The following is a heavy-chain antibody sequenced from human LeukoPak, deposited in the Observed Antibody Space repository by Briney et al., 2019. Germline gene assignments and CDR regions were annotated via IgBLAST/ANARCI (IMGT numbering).Heavy chain of an antibody. CDR1: GFTFSSYA. CDR3: ALGAPFKPFDY. CDR2: ISYDGSNK. V-gene: IGHV3-30-3*01. Sequence: GGSLRLSCAASGFTFSSYAMHWVRQAPGKGLEWVAVISYDGSNKYYADSVKGRFTISRDNAKNSLYLQMNSLRAEDTAVYYCALGAPFKPFDYWGQGTLVTVSS. D-gene: IGHD3-16*01. J-gene: IGHJ4*02.